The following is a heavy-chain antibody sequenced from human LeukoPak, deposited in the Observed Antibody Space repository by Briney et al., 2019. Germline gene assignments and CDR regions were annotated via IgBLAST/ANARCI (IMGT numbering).Heavy chain of an antibody. CDR3: ARDNSLNDFDY. J-gene: IGHJ4*02. CDR2: INPYKGDT. D-gene: IGHD1-1*01. V-gene: IGHV1-2*02. Sequence: ASVNVSCKASGYTFTDHFMHWMRHAPGQGREWMGEINPYKGDTKYARRFQGRVTMTRDTSISTAFMEVSRLTSDDTAVYYCARDNSLNDFDYWGQGTLVTVAS. CDR1: GYTFTDHF.